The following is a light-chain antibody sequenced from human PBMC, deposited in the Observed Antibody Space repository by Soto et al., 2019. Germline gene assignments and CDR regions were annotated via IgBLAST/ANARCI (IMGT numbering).Light chain of an antibody. CDR1: QSISNY. CDR2: AAS. V-gene: IGKV1-39*01. CDR3: QQSYSTPRT. J-gene: IGKJ1*01. Sequence: DIQMTQSPSSLSASVGDRVTITCRASQSISNYLNWYQQKPGKAPKLLMFAASSLQSVVPSRFSGGGSGTDFTLTISSLQPEDFATYHCQQSYSTPRTFGQGTKVEIK.